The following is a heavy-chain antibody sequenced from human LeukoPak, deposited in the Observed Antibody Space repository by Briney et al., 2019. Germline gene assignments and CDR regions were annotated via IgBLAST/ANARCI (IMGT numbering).Heavy chain of an antibody. D-gene: IGHD5-12*01. V-gene: IGHV3-30*02. CDR3: AKDLEDIVATSSSFDY. J-gene: IGHJ4*02. CDR1: GFTFSSYG. CDR2: IRYDGSNK. Sequence: GGSLRLSCAASGFTFSSYGMHWVRQAPGKGLEWVAVIRYDGSNKYYADSVKGRFTISRDNSKNTLYLQMNSLRAEDTAVYYCAKDLEDIVATSSSFDYWGQGTLVTVPS.